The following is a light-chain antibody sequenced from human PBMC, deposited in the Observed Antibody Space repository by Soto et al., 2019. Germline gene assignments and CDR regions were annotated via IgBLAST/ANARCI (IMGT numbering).Light chain of an antibody. CDR1: SSYIGGYNY. Sequence: QSALTQPPSASGSPGQSVTISCTGTSSYIGGYNYVSWYQQYPGKAPRLMIYEVSKRPSGVPDRFSGSKSGNTASLTVSGLQAEDEADYYCSSYSGSSNVVFGGGTKLTVL. CDR3: SSYSGSSNVV. CDR2: EVS. J-gene: IGLJ2*01. V-gene: IGLV2-8*01.